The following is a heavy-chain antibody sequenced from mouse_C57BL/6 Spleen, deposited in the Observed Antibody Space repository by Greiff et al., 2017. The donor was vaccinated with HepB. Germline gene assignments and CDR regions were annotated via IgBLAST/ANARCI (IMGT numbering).Heavy chain of an antibody. V-gene: IGHV1-61*01. D-gene: IGHD2-1*01. Sequence: QVQLQQPGAELVRPGSSVKLSCKASGYTFTSYWMDWVKQRPGQGLEWIGNIYPSDSETHYNQKFKDKATLTVDKSSSTAYMQLSSLTSEDSAVYYCARVDGNYPYYCDYWGQGTTLTVSS. CDR1: GYTFTSYW. J-gene: IGHJ2*01. CDR2: IYPSDSET. CDR3: ARVDGNYPYYCDY.